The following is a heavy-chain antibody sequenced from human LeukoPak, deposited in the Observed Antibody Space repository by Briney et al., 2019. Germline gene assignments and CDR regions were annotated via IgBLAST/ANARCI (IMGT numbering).Heavy chain of an antibody. D-gene: IGHD6-19*01. J-gene: IGHJ4*02. V-gene: IGHV3-48*04. CDR1: GFTFSSYW. CDR2: ISSSSSNI. Sequence: GGSLRLSCAASGFTFSSYWMNWVRQAPGKGLEWVSYISSSSSNIYHADSVKGRFTISRDNAKNSLHLQMNSLRAEDTAVYYCARVGRSGWTVDYWGQGTLVTVSS. CDR3: ARVGRSGWTVDY.